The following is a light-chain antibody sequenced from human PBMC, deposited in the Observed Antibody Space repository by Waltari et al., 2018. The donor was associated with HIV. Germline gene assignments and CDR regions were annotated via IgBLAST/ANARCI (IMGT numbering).Light chain of an antibody. CDR3: QQYKNWPLT. J-gene: IGKJ4*01. Sequence: VMVQSPATLSGSPGDRVTLSCRATESVSSGLAWYQQRLGKTPRLVLYGASTRATGIAGRFSGSGSGTDFTLTISSLQSEDLAVYYCQQYKNWPLTFGGGTRVEFK. CDR2: GAS. CDR1: ESVSSG. V-gene: IGKV3-15*01.